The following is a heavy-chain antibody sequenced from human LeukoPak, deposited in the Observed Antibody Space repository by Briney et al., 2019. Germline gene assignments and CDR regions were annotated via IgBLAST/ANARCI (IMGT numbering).Heavy chain of an antibody. J-gene: IGHJ4*02. Sequence: PRGSLRLSCAASGFTFSSYWTHWVRQAPGKGLVWVSHSNSDGTYTTYADSVRGRFTISRDNAKNTLYLQMNSLRVEDTAVYYCSRFRSAYYSDYWGQGTLGTVSS. CDR3: SRFRSAYYSDY. V-gene: IGHV3-74*01. CDR1: GFTFSSYW. CDR2: SNSDGTYT. D-gene: IGHD3-10*01.